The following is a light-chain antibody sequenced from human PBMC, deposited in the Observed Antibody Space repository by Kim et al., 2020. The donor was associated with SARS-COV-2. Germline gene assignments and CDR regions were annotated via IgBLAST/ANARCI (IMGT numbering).Light chain of an antibody. V-gene: IGKV1-5*03. Sequence: DIQMTQSPSTLSASVGDRVSITCRASQSINSWLAWYQQKPGKAPNLLIYKASSLESGVPSRFSGSESGTEFTLTISSLQPDDFATYYCHQYNSYPYTFGQGTKLEI. CDR3: HQYNSYPYT. J-gene: IGKJ2*01. CDR1: QSINSW. CDR2: KAS.